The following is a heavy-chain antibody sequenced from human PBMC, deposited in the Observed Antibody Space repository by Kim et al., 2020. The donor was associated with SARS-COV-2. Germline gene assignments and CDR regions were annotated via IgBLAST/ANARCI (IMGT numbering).Heavy chain of an antibody. CDR3: ARDGVQLERRLFPNWFDP. V-gene: IGHV3-30*04. D-gene: IGHD1-1*01. CDR1: GFTFSSYA. CDR2: ISYDGSNK. Sequence: GGSLRLSCAASGFTFSSYAMHWVRQAPGKGLEWVAVISYDGSNKYYADSVKGRFTISRDNSKNTLYLQMNSLRAEDTAVYYCARDGVQLERRLFPNWFDPWGQGTLVTVSS. J-gene: IGHJ5*02.